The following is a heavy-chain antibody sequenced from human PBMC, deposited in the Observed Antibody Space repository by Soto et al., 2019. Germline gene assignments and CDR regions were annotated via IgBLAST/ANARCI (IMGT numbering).Heavy chain of an antibody. D-gene: IGHD2-21*01. CDR3: ARDTSGLLAVVNDDY. V-gene: IGHV1-18*01. CDR1: GYIFSNYG. Sequence: QVQLVQSGAEVKKPGASVKVSCKTSGYIFSNYGITWVRQAPGQGLEWMGWISAYSGDTNYAQKFRGRVTMTADTSTGTAYMELRSLTSDDTAMYYCARDTSGLLAVVNDDYWGQGTLVTVSS. CDR2: ISAYSGDT. J-gene: IGHJ4*02.